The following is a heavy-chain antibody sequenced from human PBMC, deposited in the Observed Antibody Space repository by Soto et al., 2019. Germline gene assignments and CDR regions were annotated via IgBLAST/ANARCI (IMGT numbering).Heavy chain of an antibody. J-gene: IGHJ6*02. V-gene: IGHV3-23*01. CDR2: ISGSGGST. Sequence: LRLSCAASGFTFSSYAMSWVRQAPGKGLEWVSAISGSGGSTYYADSVKGRFTISRDNSKNTLYLQMNSLRAEDTAVYYCAKVSGLGTYYYYGMDVWGQGTTVTVSS. CDR3: AKVSGLGTYYYYGMDV. D-gene: IGHD3-10*01. CDR1: GFTFSSYA.